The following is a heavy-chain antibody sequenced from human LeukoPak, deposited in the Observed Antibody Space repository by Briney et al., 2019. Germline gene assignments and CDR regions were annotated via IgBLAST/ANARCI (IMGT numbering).Heavy chain of an antibody. V-gene: IGHV5-51*01. D-gene: IGHD1-26*01. Sequence: GESLKISCKGSGYRFNTYWIGWVRQMPGKGLEWMGVIFPGDSDTRYSPSFQGQVTISADKSISTAYLQWSSLKASDTAMYYCARHGIVGATNPFQNWGQGTLVTVSS. J-gene: IGHJ1*01. CDR1: GYRFNTYW. CDR3: ARHGIVGATNPFQN. CDR2: IFPGDSDT.